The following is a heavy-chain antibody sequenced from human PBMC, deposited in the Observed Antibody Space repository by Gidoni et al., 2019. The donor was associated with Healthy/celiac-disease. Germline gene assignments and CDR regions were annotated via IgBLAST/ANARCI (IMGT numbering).Heavy chain of an antibody. D-gene: IGHD1-26*01. CDR1: GCTFSSYS. V-gene: IGHV3-21*01. J-gene: IGHJ4*02. CDR2: ISSSSSYI. CDR3: ASRIVGATTREFNY. Sequence: EVQLVESGGGLVKPGGSLRLSCAASGCTFSSYSMNWVRQAPGKGLEWVSSISSSSSYIYYADSVKGRFTISRDNAKNSLYLQMNSLRAEDTAVYYCASRIVGATTREFNYWGQGTLVTVSS.